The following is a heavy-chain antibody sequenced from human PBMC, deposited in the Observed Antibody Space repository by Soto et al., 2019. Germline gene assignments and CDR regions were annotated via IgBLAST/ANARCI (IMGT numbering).Heavy chain of an antibody. D-gene: IGHD3-10*01. V-gene: IGHV3-15*01. CDR3: TTYTYYYGSGSFDY. CDR1: GFTFSNAW. Sequence: EVQLVESGGGLVKPGGSLRLSCAASGFTFSNAWMSWVRQAPGKGLEWVGRIKSKTDGGTTDYAAPVKGRFTISRDDSKDTLYLQMNSLKTEATAVYYCTTYTYYYGSGSFDYWGQGTLVTVSS. CDR2: IKSKTDGGTT. J-gene: IGHJ4*02.